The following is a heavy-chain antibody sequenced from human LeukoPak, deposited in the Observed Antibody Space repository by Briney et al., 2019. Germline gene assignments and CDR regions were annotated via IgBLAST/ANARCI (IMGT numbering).Heavy chain of an antibody. Sequence: GGSLRLSCAASGFTFRIYWMNWVRQAPGKGLEWLANINQDGSDKNYVDSVKGRFIISRDNAKNSLYLQMNSLRAEDTAVYYCARGYCTGSSCSRSYWGQGTLVTVSS. J-gene: IGHJ4*02. CDR3: ARGYCTGSSCSRSY. CDR2: INQDGSDK. D-gene: IGHD2-2*01. CDR1: GFTFRIYW. V-gene: IGHV3-7*01.